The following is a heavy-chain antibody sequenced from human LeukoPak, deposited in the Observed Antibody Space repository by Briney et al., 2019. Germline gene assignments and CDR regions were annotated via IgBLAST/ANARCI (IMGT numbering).Heavy chain of an antibody. J-gene: IGHJ3*02. V-gene: IGHV5-51*01. CDR3: ASRRGYSSGWYDAFDI. Sequence: GESLKISCKGSGYSFTSYWIGWVRQMPGKGLEWMGIIYPGDSDTRYSPSFQGHVAISADKSISTAYLQWSSLKASDTAMYYCASRRGYSSGWYDAFDIWGQGTMVTVSS. CDR1: GYSFTSYW. D-gene: IGHD6-19*01. CDR2: IYPGDSDT.